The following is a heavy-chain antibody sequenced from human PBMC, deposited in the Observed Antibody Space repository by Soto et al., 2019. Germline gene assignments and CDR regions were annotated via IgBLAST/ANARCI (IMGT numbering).Heavy chain of an antibody. J-gene: IGHJ6*02. D-gene: IGHD3-3*01. CDR2: IKSKTDGGTT. V-gene: IGHV3-15*07. CDR3: TTDKRFQNYYYYGMDV. Sequence: EVQLVESGGGLVKPGGSLRLSCAASGFTFSNAWMNWVRQAPGKGLEWVGRIKSKTDGGTTDYAAPVKGRFTISRDDSKNTLYLQMNSLKTEDTAVHYCTTDKRFQNYYYYGMDVWGQGTTVTVSS. CDR1: GFTFSNAW.